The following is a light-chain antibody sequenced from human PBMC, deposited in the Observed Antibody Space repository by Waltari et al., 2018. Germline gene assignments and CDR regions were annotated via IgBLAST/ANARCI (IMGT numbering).Light chain of an antibody. V-gene: IGKV3-11*01. J-gene: IGKJ4*01. Sequence: ELVLTQSPATLYLSPGERATLSCRASQSVSNSLAWYQQRHGQAPRLLIYDASKMATGIPARFSGSGSGTDFSLTISSLEPEDFAVYYCQQRSDWLTFGGGTRVEI. CDR3: QQRSDWLT. CDR2: DAS. CDR1: QSVSNS.